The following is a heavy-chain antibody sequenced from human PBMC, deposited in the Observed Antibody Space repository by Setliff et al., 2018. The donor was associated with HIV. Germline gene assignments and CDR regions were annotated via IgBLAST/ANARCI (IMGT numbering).Heavy chain of an antibody. CDR3: ARRPSPYYYYDSSGYSGGNVDY. J-gene: IGHJ4*02. Sequence: SETLSLTCTVSGGSITTSTFYWGWIRQPPGKGLEWIGDIYYSGSTHYNPSLKSRVTISVDTSKNQFSLKLRSVTAADTAVYYCARRPSPYYYYDSSGYSGGNVDYWGRGTLVTVS. CDR1: GGSITTSTFY. CDR2: IYYSGST. V-gene: IGHV4-39*01. D-gene: IGHD3-22*01.